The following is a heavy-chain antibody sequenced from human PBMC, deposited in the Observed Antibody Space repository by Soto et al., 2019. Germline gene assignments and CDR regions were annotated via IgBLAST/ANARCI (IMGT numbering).Heavy chain of an antibody. D-gene: IGHD7-27*01. CDR1: GFSFSISP. V-gene: IGHV3-30-3*01. CDR2: ISSDGTNK. CDR3: ARDPKTSGGQNWAFNYFDS. J-gene: IGHJ4*02. Sequence: QVQLVESGGGVVQPGRSLRLSCAASGFSFSISPMHWVRQAPGKGPEWVALISSDGTNKFYADSVKGRFTISRDNSKSTLYLQVDSLRPEDAAVYYCARDPKTSGGQNWAFNYFDSWGQGTLVTVSS.